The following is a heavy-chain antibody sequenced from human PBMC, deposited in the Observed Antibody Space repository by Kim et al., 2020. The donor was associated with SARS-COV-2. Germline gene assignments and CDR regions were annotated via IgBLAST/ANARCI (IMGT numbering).Heavy chain of an antibody. J-gene: IGHJ4*02. CDR2: IIPIFGTA. CDR1: GGTFSSYA. D-gene: IGHD1-26*01. V-gene: IGHV1-69*13. CDR3: ASQLGAGATTDY. Sequence: SVKVSCKASGGTFSSYAISWVRQAPGQGLEWMGGIIPIFGTANYAQKFQGRVTITADESTSTAYMELSSLRSEDTAVYYCASQLGAGATTDYWGQGTLVTVSS.